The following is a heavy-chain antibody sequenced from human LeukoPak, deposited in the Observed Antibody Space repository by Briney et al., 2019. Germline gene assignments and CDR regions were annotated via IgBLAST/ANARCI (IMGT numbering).Heavy chain of an antibody. CDR2: INWDGSVT. CDR1: GFTFSGFY. Sequence: GGSLRLSCVASGFTFSGFYIHWVRQAPGKGLVWVSHINWDGSVTTYADSVRGRFTISRDNAKNTLYLQMDSLRAEDTAVYYCSRGGYAHAFDIWGQGTGVPVSS. J-gene: IGHJ3*02. CDR3: SRGGYAHAFDI. D-gene: IGHD5-12*01. V-gene: IGHV3-74*01.